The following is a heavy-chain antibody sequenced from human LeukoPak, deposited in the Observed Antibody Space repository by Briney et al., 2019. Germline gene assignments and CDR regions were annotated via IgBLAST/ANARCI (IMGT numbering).Heavy chain of an antibody. CDR2: IYTSGST. Sequence: SETLSLTCTVSGGSISGGGYYWTWIRQPAGKGLEWIGRIYTSGSTNYNPSLKSRVSISVDTSKNQFSLKLSSVTAADTAVYYCARAGGWGSGSYFYYYYYMDVWGKGTTVTVSS. CDR1: GGSISGGGYY. V-gene: IGHV4-61*02. CDR3: ARAGGWGSGSYFYYYYYMDV. J-gene: IGHJ6*03. D-gene: IGHD3-10*01.